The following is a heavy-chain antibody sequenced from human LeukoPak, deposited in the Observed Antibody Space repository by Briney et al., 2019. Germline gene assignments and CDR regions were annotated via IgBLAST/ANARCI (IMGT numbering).Heavy chain of an antibody. CDR1: GGSISSYY. J-gene: IGHJ4*02. CDR2: IYYSGST. D-gene: IGHD5-12*01. V-gene: IGHV4-59*08. CDR3: ASHNIVATMKVY. Sequence: PSETLSLTCTVSGGSISSYYWSWIRQPPGKGLEWIGYIYYSGSTYYNPSLKSRVTISVDTSKNQFSLKLSSVTAADTAVYYCASHNIVATMKVYWGQGTLVTVSS.